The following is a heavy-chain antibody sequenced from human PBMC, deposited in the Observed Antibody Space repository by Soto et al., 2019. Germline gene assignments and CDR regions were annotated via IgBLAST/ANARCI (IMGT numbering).Heavy chain of an antibody. CDR1: GFTVSSNY. D-gene: IGHD6-13*01. Sequence: GGSLRLSCAASGFTVSSNYMSWVRQAPGKGLEWVSVIYSGGSTYYADSVKGRFTISRHNSKNTLYLQMNSLRAEDTAVYYCARWRSAIRAQQLVREYYFDYWGQGTLVTVSS. V-gene: IGHV3-53*04. CDR3: ARWRSAIRAQQLVREYYFDY. CDR2: IYSGGST. J-gene: IGHJ4*02.